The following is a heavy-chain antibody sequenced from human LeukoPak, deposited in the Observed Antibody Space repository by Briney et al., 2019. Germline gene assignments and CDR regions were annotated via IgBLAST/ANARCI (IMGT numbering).Heavy chain of an antibody. CDR3: AREDSYGPLDY. Sequence: GGSLRLSCAASGFTVSSNYMSWVRQAPGKRLEWVSVIYSGGSTYYADSVKGRFTISRDNSKNTLYLQMNSLRAEDTAVYYCAREDSYGPLDYWGQGTLVTVSS. CDR1: GFTVSSNY. D-gene: IGHD5-18*01. V-gene: IGHV3-66*01. CDR2: IYSGGST. J-gene: IGHJ4*02.